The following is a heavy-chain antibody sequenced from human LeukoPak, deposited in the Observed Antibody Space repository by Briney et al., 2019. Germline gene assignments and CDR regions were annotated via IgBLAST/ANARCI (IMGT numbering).Heavy chain of an antibody. V-gene: IGHV1-18*01. CDR2: ISGYRGIT. CDR3: VRDGELPYDAYDI. J-gene: IGHJ3*02. Sequence: GASVKVSCKASGYTFTSYGISWVRQAPGQGLEWMGWISGYRGITEYGQKFQGRVTLTTDTSTDVANMELRSPRPDDTAVYYCVRDGELPYDAYDIWGQGTMVTVS. D-gene: IGHD1-26*01. CDR1: GYTFTSYG.